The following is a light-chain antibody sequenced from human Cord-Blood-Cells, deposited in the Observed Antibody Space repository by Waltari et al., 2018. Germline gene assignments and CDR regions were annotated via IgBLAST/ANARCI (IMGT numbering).Light chain of an antibody. V-gene: IGLV2-14*01. CDR2: DVS. Sequence: QSALPQPASVSGSPGQSITISCPGTSSYVGRSNYFSWYQQHPGKAPKLMIYDVSNRPSGVSNRFSGSKSGNTASLTISGLQAEDEADYYCSSYTSSSTLEVFGGGTKLTVL. J-gene: IGLJ3*02. CDR3: SSYTSSSTLEV. CDR1: SSYVGRSNY.